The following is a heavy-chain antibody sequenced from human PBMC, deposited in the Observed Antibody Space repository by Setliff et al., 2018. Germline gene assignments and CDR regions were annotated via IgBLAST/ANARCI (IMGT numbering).Heavy chain of an antibody. Sequence: ASVKVSCKASGYTFTSYAMNWVRQAPGQGLEWMGWINTNTGNPTYAQGFTGRFDFSLDTSVSTAYLQISSLKAEDTAVYYCARGPLHYDFWSGYYTVSWFDPWGQGTLVTVSS. CDR1: GYTFTSYA. CDR2: INTNTGNP. V-gene: IGHV7-4-1*02. CDR3: ARGPLHYDFWSGYYTVSWFDP. D-gene: IGHD3-3*01. J-gene: IGHJ5*02.